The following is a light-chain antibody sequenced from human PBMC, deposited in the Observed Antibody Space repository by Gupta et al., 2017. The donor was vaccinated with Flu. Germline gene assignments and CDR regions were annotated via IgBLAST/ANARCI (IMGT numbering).Light chain of an antibody. CDR1: SSDVGNYNY. V-gene: IGLV2-11*01. J-gene: IGLJ1*01. CDR3: CSYAGSYSYV. Sequence: QSALTQPRSVSGSPGQSVTISCTGTSSDVGNYNYVSWYQQHPDKAPKLMIYDVTKRPSGVPDRFSGSKSGNTASLTVSGLQAEDEADYYCCSYAGSYSYVFGSGTTVTVL. CDR2: DVT.